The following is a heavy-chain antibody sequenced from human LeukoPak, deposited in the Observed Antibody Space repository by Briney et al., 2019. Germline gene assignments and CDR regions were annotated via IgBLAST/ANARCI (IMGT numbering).Heavy chain of an antibody. CDR3: AKAGRGGYFDY. Sequence: PGGSLRLSCAASGFTFSSYAMHWVRQAPGKGLEWVSGISWNSGSIGYADSVKGRFTISRDNAKNSLYLQMNSLRAEDTALYYCAKAGRGGYFDYWGQGTLVTVSS. D-gene: IGHD3-10*01. V-gene: IGHV3-9*01. J-gene: IGHJ4*02. CDR1: GFTFSSYA. CDR2: ISWNSGSI.